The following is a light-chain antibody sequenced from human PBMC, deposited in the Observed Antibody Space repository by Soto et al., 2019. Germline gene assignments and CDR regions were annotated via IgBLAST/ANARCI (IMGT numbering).Light chain of an antibody. Sequence: EIVLTQSPDTLSLSPGERATLSCRASQSVSSNYLAWYQQKPGQAPRLLIYGASSRTTGNPDRLSGSGSGTDFTLTISRLEPEDFAMYYCHQYGDSPWTFGQGTKVEIK. CDR1: QSVSSNY. J-gene: IGKJ1*01. CDR3: HQYGDSPWT. V-gene: IGKV3-20*01. CDR2: GAS.